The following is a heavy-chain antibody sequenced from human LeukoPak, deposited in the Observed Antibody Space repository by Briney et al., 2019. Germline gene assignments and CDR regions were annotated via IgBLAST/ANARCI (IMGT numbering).Heavy chain of an antibody. V-gene: IGHV1-69*13. J-gene: IGHJ4*02. CDR3: ARDSIKGIRFLGY. CDR2: IIPIFGTA. D-gene: IGHD3-3*01. Sequence: SVKVSCKASGGTFSSYAISWVRQAPGQGLEWMGGIIPIFGTANYAQKFQGRVTITADESTSTAYMELSRLRSDDTAVYFCARDSIKGIRFLGYWGQGTLVTVSS. CDR1: GGTFSSYA.